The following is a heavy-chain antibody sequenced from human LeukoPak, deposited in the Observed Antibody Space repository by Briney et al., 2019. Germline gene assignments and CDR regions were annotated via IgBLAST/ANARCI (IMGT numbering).Heavy chain of an antibody. V-gene: IGHV3-23*01. CDR2: ISGSGGST. CDR3: PSDLGYYGSFDY. D-gene: IGHD3-10*01. J-gene: IGHJ4*02. Sequence: PGGSLRLSCAASGFTFSSYWMSWVRQAPGKGLEWVSAISGSGGSTYYADSVKGRFTISRDNSKNTLYLQMNSLRAEDTAVYYCPSDLGYYGSFDYWGQGTLVTVSP. CDR1: GFTFSSYW.